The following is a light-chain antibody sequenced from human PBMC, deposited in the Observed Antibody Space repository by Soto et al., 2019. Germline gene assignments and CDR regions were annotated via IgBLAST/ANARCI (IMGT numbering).Light chain of an antibody. V-gene: IGKV1-5*01. J-gene: IGKJ1*01. CDR2: DAS. CDR3: QQYHEYW. Sequence: DIQITQSPSTLSASVGDRGTMSCRASQSIISWLAWYPQKPGKAPKLLIYDASSLESGVPSRFIGSGSGTEFALTISSLQPDYFATYYCQQYHEYWFGQGTKVDIK. CDR1: QSIISW.